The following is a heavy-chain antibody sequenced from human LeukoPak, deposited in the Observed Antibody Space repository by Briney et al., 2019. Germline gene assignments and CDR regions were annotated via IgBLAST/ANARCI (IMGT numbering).Heavy chain of an antibody. V-gene: IGHV3-30*02. Sequence: PGGPLRLSCAASGFTFSSYGMHWVRQAPGKGLEWVAFIRYDGSNKYYADSVKGRFTISRDNSKNTLYLQMNSLRAEDTAVYYCAKSGSIFGVELYYYYYMDVWGKGTTVTVSS. CDR1: GFTFSSYG. D-gene: IGHD3-3*01. J-gene: IGHJ6*03. CDR2: IRYDGSNK. CDR3: AKSGSIFGVELYYYYYMDV.